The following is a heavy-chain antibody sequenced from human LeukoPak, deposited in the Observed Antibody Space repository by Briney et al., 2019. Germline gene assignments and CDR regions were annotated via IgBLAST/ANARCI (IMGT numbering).Heavy chain of an antibody. V-gene: IGHV4-59*08. CDR1: GGSISNYY. J-gene: IGHJ5*02. CDR3: ARHLVAVPGLAP. Sequence: SSETLSLTCTVSGGSISNYYWSWIRQPPGKGLEWIGYIYYSGSTKYNPSLKSRVTISVDTSKNQFYMKLTSATAADTAVYYCARHLVAVPGLAPWGQGTLVTVSS. D-gene: IGHD6-19*01. CDR2: IYYSGST.